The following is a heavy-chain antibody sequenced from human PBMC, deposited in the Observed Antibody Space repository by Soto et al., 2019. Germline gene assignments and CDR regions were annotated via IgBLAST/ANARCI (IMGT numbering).Heavy chain of an antibody. CDR1: GGSITSSSYY. Sequence: QLHLRESGPGLVKPSETLSLTCTVSGGSITSSSYYWGWIRQPPGKGLEWIGSIYYSGSTYYNPSLKSRVTLAVATSKNQLALKLSSVTAADTAVYYCATQEVGGSYVYTFDPWGQGTLVTVSS. CDR2: IYYSGST. CDR3: ATQEVGGSYVYTFDP. J-gene: IGHJ5*02. V-gene: IGHV4-39*01. D-gene: IGHD1-26*01.